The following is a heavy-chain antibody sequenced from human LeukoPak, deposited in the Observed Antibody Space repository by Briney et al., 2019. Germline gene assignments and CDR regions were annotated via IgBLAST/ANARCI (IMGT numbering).Heavy chain of an antibody. D-gene: IGHD2-2*01. Sequence: GASVKVSCKASGYTFTNYYMHWVRQAPGQGLEWMGIINPSGGSTSYAQKFQGRVTITADKSTSTAYMELSSLRSEDTAVYYCAREAQPRYCSSTSCSWFDPWGQGTLVTVSS. V-gene: IGHV1-46*01. CDR1: GYTFTNYY. J-gene: IGHJ5*02. CDR3: AREAQPRYCSSTSCSWFDP. CDR2: INPSGGST.